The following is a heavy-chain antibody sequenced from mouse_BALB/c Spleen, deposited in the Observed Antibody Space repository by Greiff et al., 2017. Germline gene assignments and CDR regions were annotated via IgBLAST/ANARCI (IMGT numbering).Heavy chain of an antibody. V-gene: IGHV1-80*01. J-gene: IGHJ2*01. CDR3: ARWVRSPGRVGDY. Sequence: QVQLQQSGAELVRPGSSVKISCKASGYAFSSYWMNWVKQRPGQGLEWIGQIYPGDGDTNYNGKFKGKATLTADKSSSTAYMQLSSLTSEDSAVYFCARWVRSPGRVGDYWGQGTTLTVSS. CDR2: IYPGDGDT. D-gene: IGHD3-3*01. CDR1: GYAFSSYW.